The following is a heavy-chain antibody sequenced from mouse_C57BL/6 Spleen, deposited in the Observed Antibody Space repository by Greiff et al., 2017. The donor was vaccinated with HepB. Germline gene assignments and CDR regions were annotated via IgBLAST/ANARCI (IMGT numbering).Heavy chain of an antibody. D-gene: IGHD2-5*01. CDR3: ARGGSNYEAMDY. CDR2: IHPNSGST. V-gene: IGHV1-64*01. J-gene: IGHJ4*01. CDR1: GYTFTSYW. Sequence: QVQLKEPGAELVKPGASVKLSCKASGYTFTSYWMHWVKQRPGQGLEWIGMIHPNSGSTNYNEKFKSKATLTVDKSSSTAYMQLSSLTSEDSAVYYCARGGSNYEAMDYWGQGTSVTVSS.